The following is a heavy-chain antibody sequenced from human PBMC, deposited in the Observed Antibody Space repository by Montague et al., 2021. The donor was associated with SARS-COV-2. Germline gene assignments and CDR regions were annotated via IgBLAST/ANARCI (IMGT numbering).Heavy chain of an antibody. CDR3: ARGHYSSSWYGSGYYFDY. CDR2: INHSGST. J-gene: IGHJ4*02. D-gene: IGHD6-13*01. V-gene: IGHV4-34*01. Sequence: SETLSLTCAVSGGSFSGYYWSWIRQPPGKGLQWIGEINHSGSTNYNPSLKSRVSISVDTSKNHFSLKLSAVTAADTAVYYCARGHYSSSWYGSGYYFDYWGQGTLVTVSS. CDR1: GGSFSGYY.